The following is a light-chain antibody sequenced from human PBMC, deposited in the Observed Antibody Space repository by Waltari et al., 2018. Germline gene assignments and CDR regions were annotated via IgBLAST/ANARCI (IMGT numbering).Light chain of an antibody. J-gene: IGKJ5*01. CDR3: QQRDNWPSIT. CDR1: QSVSSS. Sequence: DIVLTQSPATLSLSPGERATLSCRASQSVSSSLGWYQQKPGQAPRLLIYDVSNRATDIPARFSGSGSGTDFTLTISSLEPEDFAVYYCQQRDNWPSITFGQGTRLEIK. V-gene: IGKV3-11*01. CDR2: DVS.